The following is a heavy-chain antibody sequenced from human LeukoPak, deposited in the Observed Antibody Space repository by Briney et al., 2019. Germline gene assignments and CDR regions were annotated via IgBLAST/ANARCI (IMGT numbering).Heavy chain of an antibody. J-gene: IGHJ4*02. Sequence: PGGSLRLSCAASGFTFDDYAMHWVRQAPGKGLEWVSGIIWNSGSIGYADSVKGRFTISRDNAKNSLYLQMNSLRAEDTALYYCAKDMRGYCSGGSCYLDYYFDYWGQGTLVTVSS. V-gene: IGHV3-9*01. CDR2: IIWNSGSI. CDR1: GFTFDDYA. CDR3: AKDMRGYCSGGSCYLDYYFDY. D-gene: IGHD2-15*01.